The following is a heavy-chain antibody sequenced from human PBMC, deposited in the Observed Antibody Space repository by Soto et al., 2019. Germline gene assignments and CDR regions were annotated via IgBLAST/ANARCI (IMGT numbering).Heavy chain of an antibody. J-gene: IGHJ6*02. Sequence: PGESLKISCKGSGYSFTSYWISWVRQMPGKGLEWMGRIDPSDSYTNYSPSFQGHVTISADKSISTAYLQWSSLKASDTAMYYCARGKNVLRRGDLMDVWGQGTTVTVSS. D-gene: IGHD3-3*01. V-gene: IGHV5-10-1*01. CDR3: ARGKNVLRRGDLMDV. CDR1: GYSFTSYW. CDR2: IDPSDSYT.